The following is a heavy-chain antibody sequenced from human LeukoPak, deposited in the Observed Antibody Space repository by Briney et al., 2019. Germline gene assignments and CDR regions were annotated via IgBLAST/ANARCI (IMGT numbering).Heavy chain of an antibody. V-gene: IGHV3-23*01. CDR2: ISSSGNNT. CDR1: GFTFNSYA. Sequence: GGSLRLSCAASGFTFNSYAMNWVRQAPGKGLEWVSTISSSGNNTYYTDSVKGRFTISRDNSKNTLFLQMNSLRVDDTAVYYCAKERSDYGDYRYFDYWGQGTLVTVSS. CDR3: AKERSDYGDYRYFDY. D-gene: IGHD4-17*01. J-gene: IGHJ4*02.